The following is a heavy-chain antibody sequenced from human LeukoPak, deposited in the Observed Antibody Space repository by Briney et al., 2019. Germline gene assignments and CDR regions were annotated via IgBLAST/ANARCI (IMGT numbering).Heavy chain of an antibody. V-gene: IGHV3-7*01. D-gene: IGHD1-26*01. Sequence: GGSLRLSCAASGFTFSSYWMSWVRQAPGRGLEWVANIKQDGSEKYYVDSVKGRFTISRDNAKNSLYLQMNSLRAEDTAVYYCARDSSIVGATPLDYWGQGTLVTVSS. J-gene: IGHJ4*02. CDR3: ARDSSIVGATPLDY. CDR1: GFTFSSYW. CDR2: IKQDGSEK.